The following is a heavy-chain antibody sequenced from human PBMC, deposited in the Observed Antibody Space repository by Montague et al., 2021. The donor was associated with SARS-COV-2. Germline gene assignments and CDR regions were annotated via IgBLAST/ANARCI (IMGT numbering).Heavy chain of an antibody. CDR2: IDWDDDK. D-gene: IGHD3-10*01. J-gene: IGHJ6*02. CDR1: GFSLSTSGMC. Sequence: PALVKPTQTLTLTCTFSGFSLSTSGMCVSWIRQPPGKALEWLALIDWDDDKYYSTSLKTRLTISKDTSKNQVVLTMTNMDPVDTATYYCARIRVGRGVIWDYGMDVWGQGTTVTVSS. CDR3: ARIRVGRGVIWDYGMDV. V-gene: IGHV2-70*01.